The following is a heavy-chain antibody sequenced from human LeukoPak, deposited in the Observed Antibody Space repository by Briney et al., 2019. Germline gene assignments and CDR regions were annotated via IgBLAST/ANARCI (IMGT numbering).Heavy chain of an antibody. Sequence: SETLSLTCTVSGGSISSSSYYWGWIRQPPGKGLEWIGSIYYSGSTYYNPSLKSRVTISVDTSKNQVSLKLNSVTAADTAVYYCATQGRWRSSWYGVADWGQGTLVTVSS. CDR1: GGSISSSSYY. D-gene: IGHD6-13*01. CDR2: IYYSGST. V-gene: IGHV4-39*01. J-gene: IGHJ4*02. CDR3: ATQGRWRSSWYGVAD.